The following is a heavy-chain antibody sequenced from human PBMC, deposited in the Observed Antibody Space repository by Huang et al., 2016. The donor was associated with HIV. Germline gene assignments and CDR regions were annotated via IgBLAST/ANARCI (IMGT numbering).Heavy chain of an antibody. CDR3: AKDGADEEWDIDY. Sequence: VQLVESGGGVVQPGRSLRLACAASGFSFSTYGLHWVRQAAGKGVEWVAVISDDGSNKYYAHSVKGRFTISRDTSENKVYLQMNSLRHEDTAVYYCAKDGADEEWDIDYWGQGTLVTVSS. D-gene: IGHD1-26*01. J-gene: IGHJ4*02. CDR1: GFSFSTYG. V-gene: IGHV3-30*18. CDR2: ISDDGSNK.